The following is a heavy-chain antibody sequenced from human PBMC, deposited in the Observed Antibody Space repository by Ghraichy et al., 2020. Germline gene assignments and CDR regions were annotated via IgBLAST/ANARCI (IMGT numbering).Heavy chain of an antibody. CDR2: IHAGSGNT. V-gene: IGHV1-3*01. CDR3: TRDGGARSRPQGYAYGSGTYYRGFQH. J-gene: IGHJ1*01. Sequence: ASVKVSCKASGYTFTYYAIHWVRQAPGQRPEWVGWIHAGSGNTKYSQIFQDRVTFTRDTSASTVYMELSSLRSEDTAVYYCTRDGGARSRPQGYAYGSGTYYRGFQHWGQGTLVTVSS. D-gene: IGHD3-10*01. CDR1: GYTFTYYA.